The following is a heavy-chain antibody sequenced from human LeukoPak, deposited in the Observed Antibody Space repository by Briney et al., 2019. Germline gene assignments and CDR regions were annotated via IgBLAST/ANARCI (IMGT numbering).Heavy chain of an antibody. Sequence: PSETLSLTCTVSGGSISSSSYYWGWIRQPPGKGLEWIGSIYYSGSTYYNPSLKSRVTISVDTSKNQFSLKLSSVTAADTAVYYCARDRLRSCSGGSCYSDYYGMDVWGQGTTVTVSS. J-gene: IGHJ6*02. V-gene: IGHV4-39*07. CDR2: IYYSGST. D-gene: IGHD2-15*01. CDR1: GGSISSSSYY. CDR3: ARDRLRSCSGGSCYSDYYGMDV.